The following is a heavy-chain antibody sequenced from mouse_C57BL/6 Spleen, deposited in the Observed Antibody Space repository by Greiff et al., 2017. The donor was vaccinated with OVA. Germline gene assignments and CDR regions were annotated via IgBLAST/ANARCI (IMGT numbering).Heavy chain of an antibody. V-gene: IGHV1-82*01. CDR3: AREEHITTVVDPFAY. J-gene: IGHJ3*01. CDR1: GYAFSSSW. CDR2: IYPGDGDT. D-gene: IGHD1-1*01. Sequence: QVQLQQSGPELVKPGASVKISCKASGYAFSSSWMNWVKQRPGKGLEWIGRIYPGDGDTNYNGKFKGKATLTADKSSSTAYMQLSSLTSEDSAVYFCAREEHITTVVDPFAYWGQGTLVTVSA.